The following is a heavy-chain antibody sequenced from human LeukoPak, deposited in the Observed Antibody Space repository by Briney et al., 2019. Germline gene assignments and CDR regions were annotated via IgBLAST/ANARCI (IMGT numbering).Heavy chain of an antibody. CDR2: INHSGST. V-gene: IGHV4-34*01. D-gene: IGHD2-21*02. CDR3: ARRGYCGGDCYDTYNWFDP. Sequence: SETLSLTCAVYGGSFSGYYWSWIRQPPGKGLEWIGEINHSGSTNYNPSLTSRVTISVDTSKNQFSLKLSSVTAADTAVYYCARRGYCGGDCYDTYNWFDPWGQGTLVTVSS. J-gene: IGHJ5*02. CDR1: GGSFSGYY.